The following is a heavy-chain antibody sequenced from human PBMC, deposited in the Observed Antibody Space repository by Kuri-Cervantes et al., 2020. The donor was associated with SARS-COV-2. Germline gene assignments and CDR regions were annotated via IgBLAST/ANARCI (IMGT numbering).Heavy chain of an antibody. J-gene: IGHJ4*02. D-gene: IGHD3-3*01. CDR1: VFTLSSFA. Sequence: GRSLRLSCTASVFTLSSFAMHWFRQAPGKGLEWVAVISDDGSNKFYSDPVRGRFTISRDNSKNTLYLQMDSLRVEDTAVYYCVKDFWSGYPTYYFDYWGQGTQVTVSS. CDR2: ISDDGSNK. CDR3: VKDFWSGYPTYYFDY. V-gene: IGHV3-30*18.